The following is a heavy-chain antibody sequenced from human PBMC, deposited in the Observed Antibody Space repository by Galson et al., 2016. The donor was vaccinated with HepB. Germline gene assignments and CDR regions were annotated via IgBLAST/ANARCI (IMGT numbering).Heavy chain of an antibody. CDR1: GYTFTGYY. CDR3: ARHDMSPHYSYFYGMDV. Sequence: SVKVSCKASGYTFTGYYMHWVRQAPGQGLEWMGWINPNSGGTNYAQKFQGRVTVTRDTSITTAYMELSRLRSDDTAMYYCARHDMSPHYSYFYGMDVWGQGTTVTVSS. J-gene: IGHJ6*02. D-gene: IGHD3-22*01. V-gene: IGHV1-2*02. CDR2: INPNSGGT.